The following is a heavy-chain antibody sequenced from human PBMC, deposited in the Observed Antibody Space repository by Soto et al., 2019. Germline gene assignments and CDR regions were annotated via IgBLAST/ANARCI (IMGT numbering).Heavy chain of an antibody. D-gene: IGHD3-3*01. V-gene: IGHV4-34*01. J-gene: IGHJ4*02. Sequence: SETLSLTCAVYGGSFSGYYWSWIRQPPGKGLEWIGEINHSGSTNYNPSLKSRVTISVDTSKNQFSLKLSSVTAADTAVYYCARVLRFLRGFDYWGQGTLVTVSS. CDR3: ARVLRFLRGFDY. CDR1: GGSFSGYY. CDR2: INHSGST.